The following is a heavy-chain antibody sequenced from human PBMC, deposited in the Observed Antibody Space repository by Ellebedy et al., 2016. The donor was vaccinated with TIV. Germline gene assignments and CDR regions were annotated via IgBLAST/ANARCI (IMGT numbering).Heavy chain of an antibody. D-gene: IGHD6-19*01. J-gene: IGHJ6*02. Sequence: GESLKISXKGSGYSFTSYWIGWVRQMPGKGLEWMGIIYPGDSDTRYSPSFQGQVTISADKSISTAYLQWSSLKASDTAMYYCARAGIAVAGAYYYYGMDVWGQGTTVTVSS. CDR3: ARAGIAVAGAYYYYGMDV. V-gene: IGHV5-51*01. CDR1: GYSFTSYW. CDR2: IYPGDSDT.